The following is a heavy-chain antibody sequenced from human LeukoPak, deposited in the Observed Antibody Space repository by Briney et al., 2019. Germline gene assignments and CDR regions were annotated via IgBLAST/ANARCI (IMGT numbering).Heavy chain of an antibody. CDR1: GGSISSSTYY. J-gene: IGHJ3*02. CDR3: ARPLSGSSSWHGDAFDI. D-gene: IGHD6-13*01. Sequence: SETLSLTCTVSGGSISSSTYYWGWIRQPPGEGLEWIGSIYYSGSTYYNASLKSRVTISADTSKNQFSLKLSSVTAADTAVYYCARPLSGSSSWHGDAFDIWGQGTMVTVSS. V-gene: IGHV4-39*01. CDR2: IYYSGST.